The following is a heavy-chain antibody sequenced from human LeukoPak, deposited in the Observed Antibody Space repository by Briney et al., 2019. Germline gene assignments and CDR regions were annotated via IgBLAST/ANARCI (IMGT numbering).Heavy chain of an antibody. J-gene: IGHJ4*02. D-gene: IGHD2-15*01. Sequence: GGSLRLSCAASGFTFSSYGVHWVRQAPGKGLEWVAVISYDGSNKYYADSVKGRFTISRDNSKNTLYLQMNSLRAEDTAVYYCAKSRIVAALDYWGQGTLVTVSS. CDR3: AKSRIVAALDY. CDR1: GFTFSSYG. V-gene: IGHV3-30*18. CDR2: ISYDGSNK.